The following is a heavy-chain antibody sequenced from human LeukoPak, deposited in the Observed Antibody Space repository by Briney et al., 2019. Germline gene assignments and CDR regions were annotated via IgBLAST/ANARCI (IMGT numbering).Heavy chain of an antibody. D-gene: IGHD4-17*01. CDR3: ARGGVALLEWVTSV. Sequence: ASVKVSCKASGYTFTCYYMHWVRQAHGQGKEWMGWMKTNSGGTNNEKKFQGRVTMIRDKNINTAYMEPTRLTSDYTAVYYCARGGVALLEWVTSVWGQGTLVTVSS. CDR2: MKTNSGGT. J-gene: IGHJ4*02. CDR1: GYTFTCYY. V-gene: IGHV1-2*02.